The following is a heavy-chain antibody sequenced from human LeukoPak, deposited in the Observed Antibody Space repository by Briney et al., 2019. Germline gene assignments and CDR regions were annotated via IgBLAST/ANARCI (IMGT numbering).Heavy chain of an antibody. CDR1: GGSISSGDYY. Sequence: PSQTLSLTCTVSGGSISSGDYYWSWIRQPPGKGLEWIGYIYYSGSTYYNPSLKSRVTISVDTSKNQSSLKLSSVTAAATAVYYGASGLLGAFDIWGQGTMVTVSS. V-gene: IGHV4-30-4*08. CDR3: ASGLLGAFDI. J-gene: IGHJ3*02. CDR2: IYYSGST. D-gene: IGHD4/OR15-4a*01.